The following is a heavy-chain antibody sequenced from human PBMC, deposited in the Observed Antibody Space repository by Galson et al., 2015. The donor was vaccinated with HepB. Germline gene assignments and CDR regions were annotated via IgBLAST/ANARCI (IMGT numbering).Heavy chain of an antibody. CDR3: AKDTHIAVVAAANPDY. Sequence: SVKVSCKASGYTFTSYAMHWVRQAPGQRLEWMGWINAGNGNTKYSQKFQGRVTITRDTSASTAYMELSSLRSEDTAVYYCAKDTHIAVVAAANPDYWGQGTLVTVSS. V-gene: IGHV1-3*01. J-gene: IGHJ4*02. CDR1: GYTFTSYA. D-gene: IGHD2-15*01. CDR2: INAGNGNT.